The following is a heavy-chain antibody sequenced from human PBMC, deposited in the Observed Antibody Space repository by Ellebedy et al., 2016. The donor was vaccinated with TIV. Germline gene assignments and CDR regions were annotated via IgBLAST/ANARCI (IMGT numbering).Heavy chain of an antibody. J-gene: IGHJ4*02. CDR1: GFTFANYA. CDR3: AKDVEEVTPVALDS. V-gene: IGHV3-23*01. D-gene: IGHD4-23*01. Sequence: GESLKISCTASGFTFANYAMSWVRQAPGKGLEWVADVSGVGSDTYYADSVKGRFIVSRDNSMNTVYLQMSSLRADDTALYYCAKDVEEVTPVALDSWGQGTLVTVSS. CDR2: VSGVGSDT.